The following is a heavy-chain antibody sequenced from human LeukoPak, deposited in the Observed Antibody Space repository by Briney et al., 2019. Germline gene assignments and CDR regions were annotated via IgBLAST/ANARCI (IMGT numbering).Heavy chain of an antibody. D-gene: IGHD6-19*01. CDR3: ARARQKGSGWYGY. CDR2: ISYDGSNK. CDR1: GFTFSSYA. V-gene: IGHV3-30*04. Sequence: GGSLRLSCAASGFTFSSYAMHWVRQAPGKGLEWVAVISYDGSNKYYADSVKGRFTISRDNSKNTLYLQMNSLRAEDTAVYYCARARQKGSGWYGYWGQGTLVTVSS. J-gene: IGHJ4*02.